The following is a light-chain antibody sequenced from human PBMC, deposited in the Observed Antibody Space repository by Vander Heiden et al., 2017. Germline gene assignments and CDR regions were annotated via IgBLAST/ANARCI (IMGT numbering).Light chain of an antibody. CDR1: SSDIGGYNY. CDR3: CSYTSSSTLYV. V-gene: IGLV2-14*03. Sequence: QSALTQPAPVSGSPAQSITITCTGSSSDIGGYNYVSWYQQQPGKAPKLMIHDVSDRPSEVSNSFSGSKSGNTASLTISGLQAEDEADYYCCSYTSSSTLYVFGTGTKVTVL. CDR2: DVS. J-gene: IGLJ1*01.